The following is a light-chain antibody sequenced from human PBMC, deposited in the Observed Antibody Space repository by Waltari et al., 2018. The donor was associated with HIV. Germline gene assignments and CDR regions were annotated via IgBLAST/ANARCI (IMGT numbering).Light chain of an antibody. CDR2: SAS. CDR1: QGISNS. V-gene: IGKV1-12*02. J-gene: IGKJ3*01. Sequence: DIQMAQSPSSVPGSVGDRGTINCRARQGISNSLAWYQQRPGEAPKLLIYSASNLQTGVPSRFSGSGSGTDFTLTISSLQPEDFATYYCQQAKTFPFTFGPGTKV. CDR3: QQAKTFPFT.